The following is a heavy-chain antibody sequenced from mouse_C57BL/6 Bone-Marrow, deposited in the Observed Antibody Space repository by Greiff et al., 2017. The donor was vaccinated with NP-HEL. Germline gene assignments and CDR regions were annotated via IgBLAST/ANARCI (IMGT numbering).Heavy chain of an antibody. Sequence: VQLQQSGPELVKPGASVKISCKASGYTFTDYYMNWVKQSHGKSLEWIGDINPNNGGTSYNQKFKGKATLTVDKSSSTAYMELRSLTSEDSAVYYCARQDGYYDTHWYFDVWGTGTTVTVSS. V-gene: IGHV1-26*01. CDR1: GYTFTDYY. CDR2: INPNNGGT. J-gene: IGHJ1*03. D-gene: IGHD2-3*01. CDR3: ARQDGYYDTHWYFDV.